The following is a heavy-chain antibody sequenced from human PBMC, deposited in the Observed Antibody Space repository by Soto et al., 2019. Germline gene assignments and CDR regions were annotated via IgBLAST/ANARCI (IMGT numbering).Heavy chain of an antibody. Sequence: EVQLLESGGGLVQPGGSLRLSCAASGFTFSSYAMSWVRQAPGKGLEWVSAISGSGGSTYYADSVKGRFTISRDNSKNTLYLQMNSLRAEDTAVYYCAKDRGLVLRLHEYYFDYWGQGTLVTVSS. CDR1: GFTFSSYA. CDR3: AKDRGLVLRLHEYYFDY. J-gene: IGHJ4*02. V-gene: IGHV3-23*01. D-gene: IGHD3-3*01. CDR2: ISGSGGST.